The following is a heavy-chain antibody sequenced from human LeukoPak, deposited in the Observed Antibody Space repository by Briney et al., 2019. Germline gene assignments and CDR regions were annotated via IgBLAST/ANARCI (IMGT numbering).Heavy chain of an antibody. J-gene: IGHJ4*02. D-gene: IGHD3-3*01. CDR1: GYTFTGYY. V-gene: IGHV1-2*02. CDR3: ARGRQVYDFWSGYYNF. Sequence: ASVKVSCKASGYTFTGYYMHWVRQAPGQGLEWMGWINPNSGGTNYAQKFQGRVTMTRDTSISTAYMELNRLRSDDTAVYYCARGRQVYDFWSGYYNFWGQGTLVTVSS. CDR2: INPNSGGT.